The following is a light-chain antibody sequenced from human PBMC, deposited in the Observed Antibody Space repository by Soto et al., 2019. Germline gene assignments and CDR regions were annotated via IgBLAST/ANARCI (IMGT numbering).Light chain of an antibody. CDR1: QSISNY. V-gene: IGKV1-39*01. CDR2: AAS. Sequence: DIQMTQSPSSLSASEGDRVTITCRASQSISNYLNWYQQKPGKAPNLLIYAASSLQGGVPSRFSASGSGTDFTLTIISLQPEDLATYYCQQSYSTPRTFGQGTKVEIK. J-gene: IGKJ1*01. CDR3: QQSYSTPRT.